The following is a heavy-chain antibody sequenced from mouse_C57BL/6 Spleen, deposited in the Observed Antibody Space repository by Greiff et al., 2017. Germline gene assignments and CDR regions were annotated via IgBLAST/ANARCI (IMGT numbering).Heavy chain of an antibody. Sequence: EVKLEESGGGLVQPGGSLSLSCAASGFTFTDYYMSWVRQPPGKALEWLGFIRNKAHGYTTEYSASVQGRFTISRDNSQSILYLQMNALRAEDSATYYCARYRQYYLDYWGQGTTLTVSS. V-gene: IGHV7-3*01. J-gene: IGHJ2*01. CDR1: GFTFTDYY. CDR3: ARYRQYYLDY. CDR2: IRNKAHGYTT. D-gene: IGHD6-1*01.